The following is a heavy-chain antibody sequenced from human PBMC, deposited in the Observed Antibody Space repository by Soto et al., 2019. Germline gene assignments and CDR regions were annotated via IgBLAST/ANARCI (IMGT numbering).Heavy chain of an antibody. CDR2: IWYDGSNK. CDR3: ARARIAAAGTKKYYYYGMDV. D-gene: IGHD6-13*01. V-gene: IGHV3-33*01. Sequence: LRLSCAASGFTFSSYGMHWVRQAPGKGLEWVAVIWYDGSNKYYADSVKGRFTISRDNSKNTLYLQMNSLRAEDTAVYYCARARIAAAGTKKYYYYGMDVWGKGTTVTVSS. J-gene: IGHJ6*04. CDR1: GFTFSSYG.